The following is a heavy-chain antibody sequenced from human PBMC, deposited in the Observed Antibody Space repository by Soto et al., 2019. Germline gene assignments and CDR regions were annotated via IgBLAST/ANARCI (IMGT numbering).Heavy chain of an antibody. CDR3: TTDPSPRVWGRFFRAP. CDR1: GFTFSNAW. D-gene: IGHD3-16*01. CDR2: IKSKTDGGTT. Sequence: PGGSLRLSCAASGFTFSNAWMSWVRQAPGKGLEWVGRIKSKTDGGTTDYAAPVKGRFTISRDDSKNTLYLQMNSLKTEDTAVYYCTTDPSPRVWGRFFRAPWGQGTLVTVSS. V-gene: IGHV3-15*01. J-gene: IGHJ5*02.